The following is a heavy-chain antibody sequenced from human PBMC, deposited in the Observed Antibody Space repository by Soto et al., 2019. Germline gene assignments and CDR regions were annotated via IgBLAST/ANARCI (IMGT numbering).Heavy chain of an antibody. CDR1: GASISSGDYF. V-gene: IGHV4-30-4*01. J-gene: IGHJ6*02. D-gene: IGHD3-3*01. Sequence: SETLSLTCTVSGASISSGDYFWSWIRQSPGKGLQWIGYIYDSGSTNYNPSLKSRVTISVDTSKNQFSLKLSSVTAADTAVYYCARETQVLRFLEWLPQTMDVWGQGTTVTVSS. CDR2: IYDSGST. CDR3: ARETQVLRFLEWLPQTMDV.